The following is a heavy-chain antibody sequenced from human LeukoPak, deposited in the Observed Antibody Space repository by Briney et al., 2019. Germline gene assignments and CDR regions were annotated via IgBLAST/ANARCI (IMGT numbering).Heavy chain of an antibody. D-gene: IGHD5-18*01. J-gene: IGHJ4*02. CDR1: GFTFSSYA. V-gene: IGHV3-21*01. CDR2: ISSSSSYI. Sequence: GRSLRLSCAASGFTFSSYAMNWVRQAPGKGLEWVSSISSSSSYIYYADSVKGRFTISRDNAKNSLYLQMNSLRAEDTAMYYCAKSSGYSYGLNYWGQGTLVTVSS. CDR3: AKSSGYSYGLNY.